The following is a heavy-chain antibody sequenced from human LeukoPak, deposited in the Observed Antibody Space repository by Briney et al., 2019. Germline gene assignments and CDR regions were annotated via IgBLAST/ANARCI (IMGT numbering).Heavy chain of an antibody. CDR2: MNPNSGNT. CDR3: ARWAGARYYYYYYMDV. J-gene: IGHJ6*03. V-gene: IGHV1-8*01. CDR1: GYTFTSYD. Sequence: ASVKVSCKASGYTFTSYDINWVRQATGQGLEWMGWMNPNSGNTGYAQKVQGRVTMTRNTSISTAYMELSSLRSEDTAVYYCARWAGARYYYYYYMDVWGKGTTVTVSS. D-gene: IGHD6-19*01.